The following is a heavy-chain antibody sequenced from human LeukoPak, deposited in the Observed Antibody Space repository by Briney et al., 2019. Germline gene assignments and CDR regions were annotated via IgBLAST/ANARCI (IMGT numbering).Heavy chain of an antibody. V-gene: IGHV3-23*01. CDR2: ISGSGSGGST. CDR1: GFTVSSSA. CDR3: AKTGYNRFDY. J-gene: IGHJ4*02. D-gene: IGHD5-24*01. Sequence: GGSLRLSCAASGFTVSSSAMGWVRQAPGKGLEWVSNISGSGSGGSTYYADSVKGRFTISRDNTKNTLYLQMNSLRAKDTAVYYCAKTGYNRFDYWGQGTLVTVSS.